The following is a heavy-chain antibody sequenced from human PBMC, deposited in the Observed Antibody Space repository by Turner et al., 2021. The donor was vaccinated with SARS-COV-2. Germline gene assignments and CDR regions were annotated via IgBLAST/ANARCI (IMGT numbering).Heavy chain of an antibody. Sequence: EVRLVESGGGLVQPGWSVRLSCAGSGFKFDEHAMHWVRQVPGKGLEWVSCFMWDGSRIGYADSVKGRFTVSWDNAKNALYLQMNSLRADDTALYYCGKDVSRGGLDVWGPGTTVTVSS. CDR3: GKDVSRGGLDV. V-gene: IGHV3-9*01. J-gene: IGHJ6*02. CDR2: FMWDGSRI. CDR1: GFKFDEHA.